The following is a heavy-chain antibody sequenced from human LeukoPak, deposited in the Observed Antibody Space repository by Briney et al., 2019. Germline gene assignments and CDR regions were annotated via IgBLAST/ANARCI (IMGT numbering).Heavy chain of an antibody. CDR1: GGSISSYY. Sequence: PSETLSLTCTVSGGSISSYYWSWIRQTPGKGLEWIGYIYYSGSTYYNPSLKSRVTISVDTSKNQFSLKLSSVTAADTAVYYCARQKYRPESQHDYWGQGTLVTVSS. D-gene: IGHD3-16*02. V-gene: IGHV4-59*04. CDR2: IYYSGST. J-gene: IGHJ4*02. CDR3: ARQKYRPESQHDY.